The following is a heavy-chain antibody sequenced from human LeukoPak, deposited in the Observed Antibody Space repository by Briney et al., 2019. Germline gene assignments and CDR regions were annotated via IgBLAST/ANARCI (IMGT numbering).Heavy chain of an antibody. V-gene: IGHV1-2*02. J-gene: IGHJ4*02. Sequence: ASVKVSCKASGYTFTGYYMHWVRQAPGQGLEWMGWINPNNGGTNYAQKFQGRVTMTRDTSISTAYMELSRLRSDDTAVYYCARGSGNAMGNYWGQGTLVTVSS. D-gene: IGHD5-12*01. CDR3: ARGSGNAMGNY. CDR1: GYTFTGYY. CDR2: INPNNGGT.